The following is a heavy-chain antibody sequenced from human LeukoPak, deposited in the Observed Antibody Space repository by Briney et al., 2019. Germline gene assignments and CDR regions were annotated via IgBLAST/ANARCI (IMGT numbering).Heavy chain of an antibody. CDR2: IKQDGSEK. CDR3: ARGGLLWFGEPPHYFDY. V-gene: IGHV3-7*01. D-gene: IGHD3-10*01. CDR1: GFTFSSYW. Sequence: GGSLRLSCAASGFTFSSYWMSWVRQTPGKGLEWVANIKQDGSEKYYVDSVKGRFTISRDNAKNSLYLQMNSLRAEDTAVYYCARGGLLWFGEPPHYFDYWGQGTLVTVSS. J-gene: IGHJ4*02.